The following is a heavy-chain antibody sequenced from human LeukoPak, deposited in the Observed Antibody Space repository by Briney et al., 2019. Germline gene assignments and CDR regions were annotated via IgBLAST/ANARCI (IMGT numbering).Heavy chain of an antibody. CDR1: GGTFSSYA. V-gene: IGHV1-69*05. CDR2: IIPIFGTA. CDR3: AGGPSSWNYYYYMDV. D-gene: IGHD6-13*01. J-gene: IGHJ6*03. Sequence: SVKVSCKASGGTFSSYAISWVRQAPGQGLEWMGGIIPIFGTANYAQKFQGRVTITTDESTSTAYMELSSLRSEDTAVYYCAGGPSSWNYYYYMDVWGKGTTVTVSS.